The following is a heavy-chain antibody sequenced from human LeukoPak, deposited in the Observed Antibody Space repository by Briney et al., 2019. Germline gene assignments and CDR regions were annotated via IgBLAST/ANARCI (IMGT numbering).Heavy chain of an antibody. Sequence: GGSLRLSCAASGFTFSSYSMNWVRQAPGKGLEWASPISSSSSYIYYADSVKGRFTISRDNAKNSLYLQMNSLRAEDTAVYYCASSTSWMGGSYWGQGTLVTVSS. D-gene: IGHD2-2*01. CDR3: ASSTSWMGGSY. CDR2: ISSSSSYI. CDR1: GFTFSSYS. J-gene: IGHJ4*02. V-gene: IGHV3-21*01.